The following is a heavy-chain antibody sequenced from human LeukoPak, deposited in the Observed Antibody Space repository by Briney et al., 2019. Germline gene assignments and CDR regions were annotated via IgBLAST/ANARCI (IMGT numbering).Heavy chain of an antibody. J-gene: IGHJ4*02. CDR1: GFALSSYA. CDR3: AKYAPPTTVVTRFFDY. V-gene: IGHV3-23*01. D-gene: IGHD4-23*01. Sequence: GGSLRLSCAASGFALSSYAMTWVRQAPGKGLEWVSVIGRNGGDIQYADSVKGRFTISRDNSKNTLYLQMNSLRAEDTAVYYCAKYAPPTTVVTRFFDYWGQGTLVTVSS. CDR2: IGRNGGDI.